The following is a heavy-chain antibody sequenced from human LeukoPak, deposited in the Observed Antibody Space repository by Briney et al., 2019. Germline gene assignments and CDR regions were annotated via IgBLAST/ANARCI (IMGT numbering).Heavy chain of an antibody. Sequence: SETLSLTCAVYGGSFSGYYWSWIRQPPGKGLEWIGEINHSGSTNYNPSLKSRVTISVDTSKNQFSLKLSSVTAADTAVHYCARPSSSWQKKYYFDYWGQGTLVTVSS. CDR2: INHSGST. CDR3: ARPSSSWQKKYYFDY. J-gene: IGHJ4*02. D-gene: IGHD6-13*01. CDR1: GGSFSGYY. V-gene: IGHV4-34*01.